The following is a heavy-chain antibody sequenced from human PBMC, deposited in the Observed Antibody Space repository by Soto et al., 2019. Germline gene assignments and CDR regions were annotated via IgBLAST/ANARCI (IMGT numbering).Heavy chain of an antibody. D-gene: IGHD4-17*01. Sequence: QVPLVQSGAEVKKPGASVKVSCKASGYTFTSYTIHWVRQAPGQRLEWMGWINAGNGNTKYSQKFQGRVTITRDTSASTAYMELSSLRSEDTAVYFCAREGRFGDYGDYWGQGTLVTVSS. V-gene: IGHV1-3*01. CDR1: GYTFTSYT. J-gene: IGHJ4*02. CDR3: AREGRFGDYGDY. CDR2: INAGNGNT.